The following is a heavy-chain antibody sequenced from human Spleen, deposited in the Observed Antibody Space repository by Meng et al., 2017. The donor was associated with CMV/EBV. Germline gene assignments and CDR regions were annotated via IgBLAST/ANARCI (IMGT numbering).Heavy chain of an antibody. CDR3: ARVSNDYGDSWMDV. Sequence: GESLKISCAASGFTFSSYSMNWVRQAPGKGLEWVSSISSSSSYIYYADSVKGRFTISRDNAKNSLYLQMNSLRAEDTAVYYCARVSNDYGDSWMDVWGQGTTVTVSS. CDR2: ISSSSSYI. J-gene: IGHJ6*02. V-gene: IGHV3-21*01. CDR1: GFTFSSYS. D-gene: IGHD4-17*01.